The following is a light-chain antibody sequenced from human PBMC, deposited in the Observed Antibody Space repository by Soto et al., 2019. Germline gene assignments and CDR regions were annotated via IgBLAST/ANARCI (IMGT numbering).Light chain of an antibody. Sequence: EIVLTQSPLSLPVTPGEPASICCRSSQSLLHSNGYNYVGWYLQKPGQSPQLLIDLVSNRASGVPDRFSGSGSGTDFTLKISRVEAEDVGLYYCMQALQTPLTFGQGTRLEIK. CDR1: QSLLHSNGYNY. J-gene: IGKJ5*01. CDR3: MQALQTPLT. CDR2: LVS. V-gene: IGKV2-28*01.